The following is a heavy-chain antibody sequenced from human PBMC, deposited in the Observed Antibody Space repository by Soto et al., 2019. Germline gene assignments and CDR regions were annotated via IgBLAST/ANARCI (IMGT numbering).Heavy chain of an antibody. D-gene: IGHD1-1*01. CDR2: IYYSGST. CDR3: ARVIDQLLNASSDGYFDI. Sequence: SETLSLTCTVSGGSISSYYWSWIRQPPGKGLEWIGYIYYSGSTNYNPSLKSRVTISVDTSKNQFSMKLSSVTAADTAVYYCARVIDQLLNASSDGYFDIWGKGTMVTVSS. CDR1: GGSISSYY. V-gene: IGHV4-59*01. J-gene: IGHJ3*02.